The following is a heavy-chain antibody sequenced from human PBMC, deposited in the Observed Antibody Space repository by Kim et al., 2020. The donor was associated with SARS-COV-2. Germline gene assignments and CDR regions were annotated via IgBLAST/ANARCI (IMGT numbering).Heavy chain of an antibody. J-gene: IGHJ6*03. CDR3: ARDDFLVYSSPGEGHFFYFYIDV. Sequence: GGSLRLSCEASGFTFSNYWMSWVRQAPGKGLEWVANIKEDGSETHFADSVKGRITISRDNAKSSLYLQLNSLRDDDTAVYYCARDDFLVYSSPGEGHFFYFYIDVWGKGTTVTVSS. V-gene: IGHV3-7*01. CDR2: IKEDGSET. CDR1: GFTFSNYW. D-gene: IGHD2-15*01.